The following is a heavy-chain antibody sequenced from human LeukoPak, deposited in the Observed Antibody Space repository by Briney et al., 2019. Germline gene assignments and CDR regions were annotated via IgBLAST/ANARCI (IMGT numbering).Heavy chain of an antibody. V-gene: IGHV4-31*03. CDR3: ARGSTYYDSSGQVPFDY. CDR2: IYYSGST. Sequence: SETLSLTCTVSGGSISSGGYYWSWIRQHPGKGLEWIGYIYYSGSTYYNPSLKSRVTISVDTSKNQFSLKLSSVTAADTAVYYCARGSTYYDSSGQVPFDYWGQGTLVTVSS. J-gene: IGHJ4*02. CDR1: GGSISSGGYY. D-gene: IGHD3-22*01.